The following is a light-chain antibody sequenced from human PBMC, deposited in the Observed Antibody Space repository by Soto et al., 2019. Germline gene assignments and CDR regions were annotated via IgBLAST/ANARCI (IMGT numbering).Light chain of an antibody. CDR1: QSISIY. CDR3: QQSYRTPLT. J-gene: IGKJ4*01. CDR2: AAS. Sequence: DIQMTQSPSSLSASVGDTVTITCRASQSISIYLNWYQQKPGKAPSLLIYAASSLQNWVPSRFSGSGSATYFTLTISSLQREDFATYYYQQSYRTPLTFGGGTKVEIK. V-gene: IGKV1-39*01.